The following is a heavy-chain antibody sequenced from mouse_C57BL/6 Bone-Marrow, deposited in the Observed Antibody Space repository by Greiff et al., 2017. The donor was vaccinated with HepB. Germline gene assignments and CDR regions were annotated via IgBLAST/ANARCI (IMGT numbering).Heavy chain of an antibody. D-gene: IGHD2-2*01. CDR3: ARDYGYDWGYFDV. CDR2: ISTYYGDA. Sequence: QVQLKESGAELARPGASVKLSCKASGYTFTDYAMHWVKQSHAKSLEWIGVISTYYGDASYNQKFKDKATMTVDKSSSTAYMELARLTSEDSAVYYCARDYGYDWGYFDVWGTGTTVTVSS. J-gene: IGHJ1*03. V-gene: IGHV1-67*01. CDR1: GYTFTDYA.